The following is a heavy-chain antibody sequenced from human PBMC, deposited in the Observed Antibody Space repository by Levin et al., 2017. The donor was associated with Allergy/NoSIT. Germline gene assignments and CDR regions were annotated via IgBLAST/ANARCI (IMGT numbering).Heavy chain of an antibody. CDR3: ARDRPGVYGMDV. D-gene: IGHD7-27*01. V-gene: IGHV4-30-2*01. Sequence: SETLSLTCAVSGGSISSGGYSWSWIRQPPGKGLEWIGYIYHSGSTYYNPSLKSRVTISVDRSKNQFSLKLSSVTAADTAVYYCARDRPGVYGMDVWGQGTTVTVSS. J-gene: IGHJ6*02. CDR2: IYHSGST. CDR1: GGSISSGGYS.